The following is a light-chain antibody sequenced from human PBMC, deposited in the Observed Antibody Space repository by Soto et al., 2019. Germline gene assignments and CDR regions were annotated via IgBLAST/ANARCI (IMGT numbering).Light chain of an antibody. Sequence: QSVLTQPASVSGSPGQSITISCTGTRSDIGAYNFVSWYQQHPGEVPKLILYDVNVRPSGVSNRFSGSKSGNTASLTISGLQAEDEADYYCTSWTTSTTMIFGGGTPLTVL. J-gene: IGLJ2*01. V-gene: IGLV2-14*03. CDR1: RSDIGAYNF. CDR3: TSWTTSTTMI. CDR2: DVN.